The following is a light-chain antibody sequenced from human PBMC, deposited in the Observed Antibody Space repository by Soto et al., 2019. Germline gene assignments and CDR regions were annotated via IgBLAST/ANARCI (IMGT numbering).Light chain of an antibody. CDR3: QQFNSYPRT. CDR2: DAS. Sequence: AIQLTQSPSSLSASVGDRVTITCRASQGINSALAWYQQKPGKAPKLLIYDASSLESGVPSRFSGSGSGTDFTLTISSLQPEDFATYYCQQFNSYPRTFVPGTKVDIK. J-gene: IGKJ3*01. CDR1: QGINSA. V-gene: IGKV1-13*02.